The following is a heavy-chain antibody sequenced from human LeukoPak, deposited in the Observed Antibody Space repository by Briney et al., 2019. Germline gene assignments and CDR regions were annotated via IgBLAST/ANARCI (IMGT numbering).Heavy chain of an antibody. CDR3: ARHYTKGHTIFGVVTFDP. V-gene: IGHV4-39*01. Sequence: SETLSLTCTVSGASISSSSYYWGWIRQPPGKGLEWIGHIYYRGITYYNPSLKSRITISVDTSKNQFSLTLSSVTAADTAVYYCARHYTKGHTIFGVVTFDPWGQGTLVTVSS. J-gene: IGHJ5*02. CDR1: GASISSSSYY. D-gene: IGHD3-3*01. CDR2: IYYRGIT.